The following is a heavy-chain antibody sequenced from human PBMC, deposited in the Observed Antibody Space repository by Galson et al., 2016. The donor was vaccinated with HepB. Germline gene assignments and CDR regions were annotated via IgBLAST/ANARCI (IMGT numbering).Heavy chain of an antibody. CDR2: TSSGGNTM. CDR1: GFTFSDYY. J-gene: IGHJ4*02. Sequence: SLRLSCAASGFTFSDYYMSWIRQAPGKGLDWISYTSSGGNTMYYADSVKSRFTISRDNAKNSLFLQVNSLTDGDTAVYYCAGVRYSDTSVAFDYWGQGTLVTVSS. D-gene: IGHD2-2*02. V-gene: IGHV3-11*01. CDR3: AGVRYSDTSVAFDY.